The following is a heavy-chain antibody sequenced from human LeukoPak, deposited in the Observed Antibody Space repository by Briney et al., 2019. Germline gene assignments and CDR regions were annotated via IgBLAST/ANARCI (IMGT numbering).Heavy chain of an antibody. CDR2: IYYSGST. V-gene: IGHV4-59*08. D-gene: IGHD3-3*01. CDR3: ASLRFLASRGAFDI. J-gene: IGHJ3*02. CDR1: GGSISSYY. Sequence: SETLSLTCTVSGGSISSYYWSWIRQPPGKGLEWIGYIYYSGSTNYNPSLKSRVTISVDTSKNQFSLKLSSVTAADTAVYYCASLRFLASRGAFDIWGQGTMVTVSS.